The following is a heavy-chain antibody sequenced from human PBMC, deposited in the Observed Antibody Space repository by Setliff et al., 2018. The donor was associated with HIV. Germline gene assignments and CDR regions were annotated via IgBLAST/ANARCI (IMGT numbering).Heavy chain of an antibody. J-gene: IGHJ3*02. Sequence: ASVKVSCKVSGYTLTELSMHWVRQAPGKGLEWMGGFDPEDGETIYAQKFQGRVTMTEDTSTDTAYMELSSLRSEDAAVYYCATAPYSSSLFDIWGQGTMVTV. CDR1: GYTLTELS. V-gene: IGHV1-24*01. CDR3: ATAPYSSSLFDI. CDR2: FDPEDGET. D-gene: IGHD6-6*01.